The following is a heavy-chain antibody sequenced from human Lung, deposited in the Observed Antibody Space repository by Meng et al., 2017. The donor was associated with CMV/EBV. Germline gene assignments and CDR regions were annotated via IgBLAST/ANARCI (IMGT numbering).Heavy chain of an antibody. CDR3: TKDMGYCSSTSSSGYYSYGMDV. CDR2: IWHDGSNK. Sequence: SXAASGFTFSSYGMHWVGQAPGKGLEWVAVIWHDGSNKHYAASVKGRFTMSRDKSKNTLYLQMNSLRAEDTAVYYCTKDMGYCSSTSSSGYYSYGMDVWGQGTTVXVSS. CDR1: GFTFSSYG. D-gene: IGHD2-2*01. V-gene: IGHV3-33*03. J-gene: IGHJ6*02.